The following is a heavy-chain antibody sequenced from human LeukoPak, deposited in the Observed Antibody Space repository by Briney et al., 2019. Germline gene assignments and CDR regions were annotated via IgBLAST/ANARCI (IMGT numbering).Heavy chain of an antibody. Sequence: SETLSLTCTVSGGSISSYYWSWIRQPAGKGLEWIGRIYTSGSTNYNPSLKSRVTISVDESKNQFSLKLSSVTAADTAIYYCARCPHDSRSDYDVYSYMDVWGKGTTVTVPS. CDR2: IYTSGST. CDR3: ARCPHDSRSDYDVYSYMDV. V-gene: IGHV4-4*07. J-gene: IGHJ6*04. D-gene: IGHD1-26*01. CDR1: GGSISSYY.